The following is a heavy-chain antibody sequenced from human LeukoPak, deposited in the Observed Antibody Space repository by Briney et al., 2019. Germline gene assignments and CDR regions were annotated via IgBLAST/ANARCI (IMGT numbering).Heavy chain of an antibody. J-gene: IGHJ5*02. CDR3: ARENNWNDKKCYWFDP. Sequence: GASVKVSCKASGYTFTSYDINWVRQATGQGLEWMGWMNPNSGNTGYAQKFQGRVTMARNTSISTAYMELSSLRSEDTAVYYCARENNWNDKKCYWFDPWGQGTLITVSS. CDR1: GYTFTSYD. D-gene: IGHD1-1*01. CDR2: MNPNSGNT. V-gene: IGHV1-8*01.